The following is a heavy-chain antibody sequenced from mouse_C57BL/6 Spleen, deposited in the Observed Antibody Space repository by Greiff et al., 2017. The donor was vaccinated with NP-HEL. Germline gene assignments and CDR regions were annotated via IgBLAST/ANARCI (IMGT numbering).Heavy chain of an antibody. CDR3: AQGHSSGEFYAMDY. D-gene: IGHD3-2*02. Sequence: QVQLQQPGAELVMPGASVKLSCKASGYTFTSYWMHWVKQRPGQGLEWIGEIDPSDSYTNYNQKFKGKSTLTVDKSSSTAYMQLSSLTSEDSAVYYCAQGHSSGEFYAMDYWGQGTSVTVSS. CDR2: IDPSDSYT. CDR1: GYTFTSYW. V-gene: IGHV1-69*01. J-gene: IGHJ4*01.